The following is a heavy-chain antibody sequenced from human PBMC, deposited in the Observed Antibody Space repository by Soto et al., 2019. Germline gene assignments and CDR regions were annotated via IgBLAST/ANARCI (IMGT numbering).Heavy chain of an antibody. CDR3: AAIPIAAAGIMDV. Sequence: SVKVSCKASGFTFTSSAVQWVRQARGQRLEWIGWIVVGSGNTNYAQKFQERVTITRDMSTSTAYMELSSLRSEDTAVYYCAAIPIAAAGIMDVWGQGTTVNVS. D-gene: IGHD6-13*01. J-gene: IGHJ6*02. V-gene: IGHV1-58*01. CDR2: IVVGSGNT. CDR1: GFTFTSSA.